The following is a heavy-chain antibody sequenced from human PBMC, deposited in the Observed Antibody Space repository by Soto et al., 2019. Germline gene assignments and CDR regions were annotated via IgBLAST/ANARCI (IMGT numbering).Heavy chain of an antibody. CDR1: GGSVSSGSYY. D-gene: IGHD3-22*01. CDR3: ARDNVVSGYYHPFDY. V-gene: IGHV4-61*01. Sequence: SETLSLTCTVSGGSVSSGSYYWSWIRQPPGKGLEWIGYIYYSGSTNYNPSLKSRVTISVDTSKNQFSLKLSSVTAADTAVYYCARDNVVSGYYHPFDYSGQATLVTVSS. CDR2: IYYSGST. J-gene: IGHJ4*02.